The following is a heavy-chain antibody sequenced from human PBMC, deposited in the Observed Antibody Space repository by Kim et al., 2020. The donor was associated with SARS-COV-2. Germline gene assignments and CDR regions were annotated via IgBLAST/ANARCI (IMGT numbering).Heavy chain of an antibody. Sequence: GGSLRLSCAASGFTFSDYYMSWIRQAPGKGLEWVSYISSSGSTIYYADSVKGRFTISRDNAKNSLYLQMNSLRAEDTAVYYCARDTRGVATRPPDVWGQGTTVTVSS. V-gene: IGHV3-11*04. J-gene: IGHJ6*02. CDR1: GFTFSDYY. CDR3: ARDTRGVATRPPDV. CDR2: ISSSGSTI. D-gene: IGHD5-12*01.